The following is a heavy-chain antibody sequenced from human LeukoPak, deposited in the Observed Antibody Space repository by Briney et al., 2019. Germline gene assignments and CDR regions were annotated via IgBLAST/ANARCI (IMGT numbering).Heavy chain of an antibody. D-gene: IGHD6-19*01. CDR1: GGTFSSYA. Sequence: GASMKVSCKASGGTFSSYAISWVRQAPGQGLEWMGRIIPILGIANYAQKFQGRVTITADKSTSTAYMELSSLRSEDTAVYYCATEEVAGRGYYFDYWDQGTLVTVSS. CDR2: IIPILGIA. J-gene: IGHJ4*02. CDR3: ATEEVAGRGYYFDY. V-gene: IGHV1-69*04.